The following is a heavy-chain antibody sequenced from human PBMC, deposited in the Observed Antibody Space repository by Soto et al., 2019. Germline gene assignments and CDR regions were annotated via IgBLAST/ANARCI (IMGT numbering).Heavy chain of an antibody. J-gene: IGHJ6*02. CDR1: VCSISRDY. Sequence: SDTLALTCTFSVCSISRDYWGWIRQPPVNGLEWIGYIYYSGSTNYNPSLKSRVTISVDTSKNQFSLKLSSVTAADTAVYYCARGAYDFWSAYYRPYYYYGMEVWGQGHTVNVSS. V-gene: IGHV4-59*01. CDR3: ARGAYDFWSAYYRPYYYYGMEV. CDR2: IYYSGST. D-gene: IGHD3-3*01.